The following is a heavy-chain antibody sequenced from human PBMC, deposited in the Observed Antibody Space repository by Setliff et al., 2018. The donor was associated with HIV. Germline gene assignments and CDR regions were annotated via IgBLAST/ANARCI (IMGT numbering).Heavy chain of an antibody. D-gene: IGHD3-22*01. CDR3: ARDRLDGHDTSGYYYAY. CDR2: VNSRGYT. J-gene: IGHJ4*02. Sequence: TLSLTCTGSGDSISSGIYYWSWIRQPAGKGLEWIGRVNSRGYTEYNPSFKSRVTISVDTSKNQFSLKLSSVTAADTAVYYCARDRLDGHDTSGYYYAYWGQGTLVTVSS. V-gene: IGHV4-61*02. CDR1: GDSISSGIYY.